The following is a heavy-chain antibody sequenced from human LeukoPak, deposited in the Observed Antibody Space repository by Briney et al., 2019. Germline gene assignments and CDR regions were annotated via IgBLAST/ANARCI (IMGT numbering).Heavy chain of an antibody. CDR2: IKTDGSEK. Sequence: GGSLSLSCAASGFTLTNYWMSWVRQPPGKGLEWVANIKTDGSEKYYVDSVKGRFTISRDNTKNSLYLQMNSLRAEDTAMYYCARMSGRYWFDYWGRGTLVTVSS. CDR1: GFTLTNYW. J-gene: IGHJ4*02. D-gene: IGHD6-19*01. V-gene: IGHV3-7*01. CDR3: ARMSGRYWFDY.